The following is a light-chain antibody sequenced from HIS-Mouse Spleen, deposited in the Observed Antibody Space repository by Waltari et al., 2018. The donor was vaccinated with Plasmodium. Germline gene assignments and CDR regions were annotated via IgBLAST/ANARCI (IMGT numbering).Light chain of an antibody. Sequence: QSVLTQPPSASGTPGRRVTISCSGSSSNIGSNTVNWNQQPPGTAPKLLIYSNNQRPSGVPDRFSGSKSGTSASLAISGLQSEDEADYYCAAWDDSLNGPVFGGGTKLTVL. CDR1: SSNIGSNT. J-gene: IGLJ2*01. V-gene: IGLV1-44*01. CDR2: SNN. CDR3: AAWDDSLNGPV.